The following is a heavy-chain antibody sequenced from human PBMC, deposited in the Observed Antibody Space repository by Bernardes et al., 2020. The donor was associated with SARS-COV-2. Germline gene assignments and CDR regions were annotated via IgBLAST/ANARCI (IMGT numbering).Heavy chain of an antibody. CDR1: GGTFSSYA. V-gene: IGHV1-69*13. J-gene: IGHJ2*01. Sequence: SVKVSCKASGGTFSSYAISWVRQAPGQGLEWMGGIIPIFGTANYAQKFQGRVTITADESTSTAYMELSSLRSEDTAVYYCASAHEDDYGDFLDWYFDLWGRGTLVTVSS. CDR2: IIPIFGTA. CDR3: ASAHEDDYGDFLDWYFDL. D-gene: IGHD4-17*01.